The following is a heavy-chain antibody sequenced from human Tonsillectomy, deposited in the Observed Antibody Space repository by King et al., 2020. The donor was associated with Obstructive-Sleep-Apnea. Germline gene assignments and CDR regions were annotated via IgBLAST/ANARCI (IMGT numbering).Heavy chain of an antibody. V-gene: IGHV3-15*01. Sequence: VQLVESGGGLVKPGGSLRVSCAVSGITFRDAWMSWVRQAPGKGLEWVGRIKSQGGGGTTDYAAPVKGRFIISRDDSKNNLYLQMNSLKIEDTAVYYCTWMTTVTTIDFWGQGTQVTVSS. J-gene: IGHJ4*02. CDR1: GITFRDAW. CDR2: IKSQGGGGTT. CDR3: TWMTTVTTIDF. D-gene: IGHD4-17*01.